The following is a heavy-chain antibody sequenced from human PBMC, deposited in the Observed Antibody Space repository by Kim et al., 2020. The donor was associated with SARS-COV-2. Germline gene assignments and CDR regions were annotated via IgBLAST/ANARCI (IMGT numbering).Heavy chain of an antibody. Sequence: SVKVSCKASGFTFTSSAMQWVRQARGQRLEWIGWIVVGSGNTNYAQKFQERVTITRDMSTSTAYMELSSLRSEDTAVYYCAAVECTNGVCYKTYYYGMDVWDQGTTVTVSS. CDR2: IVVGSGNT. J-gene: IGHJ6*02. CDR3: AAVECTNGVCYKTYYYGMDV. CDR1: GFTFTSSA. D-gene: IGHD2-8*01. V-gene: IGHV1-58*02.